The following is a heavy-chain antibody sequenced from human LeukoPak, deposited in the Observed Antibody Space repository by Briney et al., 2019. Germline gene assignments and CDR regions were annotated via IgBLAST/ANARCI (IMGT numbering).Heavy chain of an antibody. CDR2: ISAYNGNT. J-gene: IGHJ3*02. Sequence: VASVKVSCKASGYTFTSYGISWVRQAPGQGLEWMGWISAYNGNTNYAQKLQGRVTMTTDTSTSTAYMELRSLRSDDTAVYYCAQVTAAAGTTSSAFDIWGQGTMVTVSS. CDR3: AQVTAAAGTTSSAFDI. D-gene: IGHD6-13*01. V-gene: IGHV1-18*01. CDR1: GYTFTSYG.